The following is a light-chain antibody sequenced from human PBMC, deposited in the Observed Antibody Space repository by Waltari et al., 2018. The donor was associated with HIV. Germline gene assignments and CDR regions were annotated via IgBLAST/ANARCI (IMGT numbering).Light chain of an antibody. CDR3: SSYTSSSTVV. CDR1: SSDGGGYNF. Sequence: QSALTQPASVSGSPGPSITISCTGSSSDGGGYNFVSWYQQHPGKAPKRMIYEVSNRPSGVSNRLSCSKSGNTASLTISGLQAEDEAYYYCSSYTSSSTVVFGGGTKLTVL. V-gene: IGLV2-14*01. CDR2: EVS. J-gene: IGLJ2*01.